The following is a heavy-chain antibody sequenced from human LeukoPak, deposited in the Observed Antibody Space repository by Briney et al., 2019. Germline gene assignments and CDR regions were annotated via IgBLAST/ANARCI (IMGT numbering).Heavy chain of an antibody. D-gene: IGHD1-14*01. Sequence: GGSLRLSCAASGFTFSSYAMSWVRQAPGKGLEWVSAISGSGGSTYYVDSVKGRFTISRDNSKNTLYLQMNSLRAEDTAVYYCAKLGGTDPEVDYYYYYMDVWGKGTTVTVSS. CDR1: GFTFSSYA. V-gene: IGHV3-23*01. CDR3: AKLGGTDPEVDYYYYYMDV. CDR2: ISGSGGST. J-gene: IGHJ6*03.